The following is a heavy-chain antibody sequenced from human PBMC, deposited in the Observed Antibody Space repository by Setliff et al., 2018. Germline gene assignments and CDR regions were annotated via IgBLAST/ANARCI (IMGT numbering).Heavy chain of an antibody. V-gene: IGHV1-18*01. J-gene: IGHJ6*03. D-gene: IGHD2-2*01. CDR2: ISTDDGNT. CDR1: GYTFTTHG. CDR3: ARDLSPCSTTGCYGTLYYYYYMDV. Sequence: ASVKVSCKASGYTFTTHGISWVRQAPGQGLEWMGWISTDDGNTNYAQKFQGRVTMTSDTSTSTVYMELSSLRSEDTALYYCARDLSPCSTTGCYGTLYYYYYMDVWGKGTTVTV.